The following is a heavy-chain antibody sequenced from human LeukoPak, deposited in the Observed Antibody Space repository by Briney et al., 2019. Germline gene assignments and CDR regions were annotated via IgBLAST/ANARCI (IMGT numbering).Heavy chain of an antibody. CDR3: ARPYDTRGYFPDY. Sequence: KAGRSLRLSCAASGFTFSSYAMNWVSQAPGKGLEWVSSISRGSDHVFYADSMKGRFTISRDNAKNSLYPQMNSLGAEDTAVYYCARPYDTRGYFPDYWGQGTLVTVSS. J-gene: IGHJ4*02. D-gene: IGHD3-22*01. CDR1: GFTFSSYA. V-gene: IGHV3-21*01. CDR2: ISRGSDHV.